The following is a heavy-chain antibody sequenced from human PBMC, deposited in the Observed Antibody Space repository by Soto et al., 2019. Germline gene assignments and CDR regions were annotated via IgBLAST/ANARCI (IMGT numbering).Heavy chain of an antibody. V-gene: IGHV1-3*04. CDR3: ARATEGLAYCGGDCYPFIDY. J-gene: IGHJ4*02. CDR1: GYTFTDYA. CDR2: ISTGNGNT. Sequence: ASVKVSCKASGYTFTDYAMHWVRQAPGQRLEWMGWISTGNGNTKYSQKFQGRVTITRDTSATTAYMELSSLRSEDTAVYYCARATEGLAYCGGDCYPFIDYWGQGALVTVSS. D-gene: IGHD2-21*02.